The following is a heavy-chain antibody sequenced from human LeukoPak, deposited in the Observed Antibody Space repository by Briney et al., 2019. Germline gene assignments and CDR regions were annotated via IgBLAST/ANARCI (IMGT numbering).Heavy chain of an antibody. CDR2: IYYSGST. Sequence: PSGTLSLTCTVSAGSVSSGSYYWSWIRQPPGKGLEWIGYIYYSGSTKYNPSLKSRVTILADTSKNQFSLKLSSVTAADTAVYFCARAVAGTFGYWGQGTLVTVSS. CDR1: AGSVSSGSYY. J-gene: IGHJ4*02. CDR3: ARAVAGTFGY. V-gene: IGHV4-61*01. D-gene: IGHD6-19*01.